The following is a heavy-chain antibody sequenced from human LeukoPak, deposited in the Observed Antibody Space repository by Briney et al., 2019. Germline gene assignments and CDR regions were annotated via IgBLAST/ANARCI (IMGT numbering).Heavy chain of an antibody. J-gene: IGHJ4*02. V-gene: IGHV4-59*01. CDR1: GGSISSYY. CDR3: ARVLRYYDFWSGYYDY. CDR2: IYYSGST. Sequence: ASETLSLTCTVSGGSISSYYWSWIRQPPGKGLEWIGYIYYSGSTNYNPSLKSRVTISVDTSKNQFSLKLSSVTAADTAAYYCARVLRYYDFWSGYYDYWGQGTLVTVSS. D-gene: IGHD3-3*01.